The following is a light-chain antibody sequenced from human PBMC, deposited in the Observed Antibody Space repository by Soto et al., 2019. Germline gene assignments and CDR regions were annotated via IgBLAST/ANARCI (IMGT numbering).Light chain of an antibody. CDR3: QQYNNWPPWT. J-gene: IGKJ1*01. CDR1: QSVSSN. Sequence: EIVLTQSPATLSLSPGERATLSCRASQSVSSNLAWYQQKPGQAPRLLTYGASTRATGIPARFSGSGSGTEFTLTISSLQSEDFAVYYCQQYNNWPPWTVGQGTKVDIK. V-gene: IGKV3-15*01. CDR2: GAS.